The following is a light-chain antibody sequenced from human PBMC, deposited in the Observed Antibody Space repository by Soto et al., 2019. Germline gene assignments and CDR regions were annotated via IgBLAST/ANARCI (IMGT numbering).Light chain of an antibody. CDR2: DVS. CDR3: SSYTSSSTLV. Sequence: QSALTQPASVSGSPGQSITISCTGTSSDVGGYNYVSWYQQHPGKAPKLMIYDVSNRPSGVSNRFSGSKSGNTASLTISGLPVEDEADYYCSSYTSSSTLVFGTGTKLTVL. J-gene: IGLJ1*01. V-gene: IGLV2-14*01. CDR1: SSDVGGYNY.